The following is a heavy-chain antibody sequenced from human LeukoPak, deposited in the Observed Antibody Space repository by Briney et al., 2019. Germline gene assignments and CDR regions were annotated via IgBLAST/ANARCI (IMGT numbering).Heavy chain of an antibody. V-gene: IGHV3-21*01. D-gene: IGHD6-13*01. CDR1: GFTFSSYS. Sequence: GGSLRLSCAASGFTFSSYSMNWVRQAPGKGLEWVSSISSSSSDIYYADSVKGRFTISRDNAKNSLYLQMNSLRAEDTAVYYCARDQDTIIAAAGTSGFDYWGQGTLVTVSS. CDR2: ISSSSSDI. CDR3: ARDQDTIIAAAGTSGFDY. J-gene: IGHJ4*02.